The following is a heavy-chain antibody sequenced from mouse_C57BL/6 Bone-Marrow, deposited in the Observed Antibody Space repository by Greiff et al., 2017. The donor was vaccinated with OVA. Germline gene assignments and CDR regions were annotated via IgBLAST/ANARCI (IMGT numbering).Heavy chain of an antibody. CDR2: ISSGSSSI. Sequence: EVKLVESGGGLVKPGGSLKLSCAASGFTFSDYGMHWVRQAPEKGLEWVAYISSGSSSIYYKDTVKGRFTMSRDNANNTLFMQLTSLTSEDSAVYYCARSELLGMDYWGQGTTLTVSS. V-gene: IGHV5-17*01. J-gene: IGHJ2*01. CDR3: ARSELLGMDY. CDR1: GFTFSDYG. D-gene: IGHD1-1*01.